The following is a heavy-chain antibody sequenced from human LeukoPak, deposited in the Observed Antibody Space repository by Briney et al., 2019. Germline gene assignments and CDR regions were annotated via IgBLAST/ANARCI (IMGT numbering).Heavy chain of an antibody. V-gene: IGHV1-18*01. D-gene: IGHD3-9*01. J-gene: IGHJ4*02. CDR1: GGTFSSYA. CDR3: ARVDLLTGYYFFDY. CDR2: IRGDNGST. Sequence: GASVKVSCKASGGTFSSYAISWVRQAPGQGLEWVGWIRGDNGSTNYAQKLQGRVTMTTDTSTSTAYMELRSLGSDETAVYYCARVDLLTGYYFFDYWGQGTLVTVSS.